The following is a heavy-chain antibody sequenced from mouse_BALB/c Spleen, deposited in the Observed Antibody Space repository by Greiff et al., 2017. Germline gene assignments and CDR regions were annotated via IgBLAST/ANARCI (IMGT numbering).Heavy chain of an antibody. V-gene: IGHV5-4*02. CDR1: GFTFSDYY. J-gene: IGHJ3*01. CDR2: ISDGGSYT. Sequence: DVHLVESGGGLVKPGGSLKLSCAASGFTFSDYYMYWVRQTPEKRLEWVATISDGGSYTYYPDRVKGRFTISRDNAKNNLYLQMSSLKSEDTAMYYCARGGNYTFAYWGQGTLVTVSA. D-gene: IGHD2-1*01. CDR3: ARGGNYTFAY.